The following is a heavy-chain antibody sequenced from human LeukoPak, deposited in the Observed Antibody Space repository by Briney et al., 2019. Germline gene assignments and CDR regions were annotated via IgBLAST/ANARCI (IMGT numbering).Heavy chain of an antibody. J-gene: IGHJ6*02. CDR2: ISYSGSP. CDR3: ARGIAVAGIVSDYYYYGMDV. CDR1: GGSISSSSYY. D-gene: IGHD6-19*01. Sequence: SETLSLTCTVSGGSISSSSYYWGWIRQPPGKGLDWIGAISYSGSPNYNPSLKSRVTISIHTSKKQFSLKLSSVTAADTAVYYCARGIAVAGIVSDYYYYGMDVWGQGTTVTVSS. V-gene: IGHV4-61*05.